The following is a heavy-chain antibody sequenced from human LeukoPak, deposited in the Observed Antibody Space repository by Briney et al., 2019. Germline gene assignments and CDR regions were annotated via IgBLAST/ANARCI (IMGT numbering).Heavy chain of an antibody. Sequence: GGSLRLSCAASGFTLSDYYMSWIRQAPGKGLEWVSDISSSSSYTNYADSVKGRFTISRDNAKNSLYLQVNSLRAEDTAVYYCARKGSTRSWGDAFDIWGQGTMVTASS. V-gene: IGHV3-11*06. J-gene: IGHJ3*02. D-gene: IGHD6-13*01. CDR3: ARKGSTRSWGDAFDI. CDR2: ISSSSSYT. CDR1: GFTLSDYY.